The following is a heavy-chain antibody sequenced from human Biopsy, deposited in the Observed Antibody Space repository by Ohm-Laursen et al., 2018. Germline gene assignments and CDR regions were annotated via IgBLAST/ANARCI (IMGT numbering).Heavy chain of an antibody. CDR3: ALGGGSYVNFDY. Sequence: SQTLSLTWPVSGGSISNYFWTWIRQPPGKGLEWIGYFRFEDRTSYNSSLKSRVTISADTSKNQFSLRLSSVTAADTAVYYCALGGGSYVNFDYWGQGTLVTVSS. V-gene: IGHV4-59*01. J-gene: IGHJ4*02. CDR1: GGSISNYF. D-gene: IGHD1-26*01. CDR2: FRFEDRT.